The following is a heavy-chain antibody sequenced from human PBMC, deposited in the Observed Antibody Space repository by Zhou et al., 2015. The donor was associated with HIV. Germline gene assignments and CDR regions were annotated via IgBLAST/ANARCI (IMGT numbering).Heavy chain of an antibody. CDR3: ASRARGSSSGWYVH. J-gene: IGHJ5*02. CDR2: IIPIFGTA. V-gene: IGHV1-69*13. D-gene: IGHD6-19*01. CDR1: GYTFTSYG. Sequence: QVQLVQSGAEVKKPGASVKVSCKASGYTFTSYGISWVRQAPGQGLEWMGWIIPIFGTANYAQKFQGRVTITADESTSTAYMELSSLRSEDTAVYYCASRARGSSSGWYVHWGRGNPGHRLR.